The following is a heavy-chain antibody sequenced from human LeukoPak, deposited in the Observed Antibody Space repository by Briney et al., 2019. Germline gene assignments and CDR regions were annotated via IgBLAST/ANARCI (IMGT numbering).Heavy chain of an antibody. Sequence: TSETLSLTCAVYGGSLSGYYWSWIRQPPGKGLEWIGEINHSGSTNYNPSLKSRVTISVDTSKNQFSLKLSSVTAADTAAYYCARGGYCTNGVCYNLDYWGQGTLVTVSS. CDR3: ARGGYCTNGVCYNLDY. V-gene: IGHV4-34*01. CDR2: INHSGST. CDR1: GGSLSGYY. J-gene: IGHJ4*02. D-gene: IGHD2-8*01.